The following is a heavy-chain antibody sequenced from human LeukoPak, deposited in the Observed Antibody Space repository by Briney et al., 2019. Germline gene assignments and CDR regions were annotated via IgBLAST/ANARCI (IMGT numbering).Heavy chain of an antibody. Sequence: GGSLRLSCAASGFTFSSYAMSWVRQAPGKGLEWVSAISGSGGSTYYADSVKGRFTISRDNSKNTLYLQVNSLRAEDTAVYYCAKPRYGDYYFDYWGQGTLVTVSS. CDR1: GFTFSSYA. CDR2: ISGSGGST. V-gene: IGHV3-23*01. CDR3: AKPRYGDYYFDY. D-gene: IGHD4-17*01. J-gene: IGHJ4*02.